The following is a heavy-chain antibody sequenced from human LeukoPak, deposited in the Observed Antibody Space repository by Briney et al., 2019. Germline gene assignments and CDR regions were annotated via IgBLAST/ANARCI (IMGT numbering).Heavy chain of an antibody. CDR2: ISSSTSTI. CDR3: ARDQSGNFDY. J-gene: IGHJ4*02. V-gene: IGHV3-48*01. Sequence: PGGSLRLSCAASGFTFSYYSMNWVHQAPGKGLEWVSYISSSTSTIYYADSVKGRFTISRDNAKNSLYLQMSSLRAEDTAVYYCARDQSGNFDYWGQGTLVTVSS. CDR1: GFTFSYYS.